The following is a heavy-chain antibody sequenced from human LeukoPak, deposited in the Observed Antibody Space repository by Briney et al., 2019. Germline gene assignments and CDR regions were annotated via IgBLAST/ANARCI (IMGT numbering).Heavy chain of an antibody. D-gene: IGHD3-10*01. J-gene: IGHJ4*02. CDR1: GFTFSSYG. Sequence: PGGSLRLSCAASGFTFSSYGMHWVRQAPGKGLEWVAVIWYDGSNKYYADSVKGRFTISRDNSKDTLYLQMNSLRAEDTAVYYCARAFGAGSYYMKYWGQGTLVTVSS. CDR3: ARAFGAGSYYMKY. V-gene: IGHV3-33*01. CDR2: IWYDGSNK.